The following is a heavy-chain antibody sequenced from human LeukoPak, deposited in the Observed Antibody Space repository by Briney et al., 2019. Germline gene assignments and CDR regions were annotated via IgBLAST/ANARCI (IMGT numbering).Heavy chain of an antibody. CDR1: GGSFSGYY. Sequence: SETLSLTCAVYGGSFSGYYWSWIRQPPGKGLEWIGEINHSGSTNYNPSLKSRVTISVDTSKNQFSLKLSSVTAADTAVYYCARGRRLSSGWLYYLDYWGQGTLVTVSS. D-gene: IGHD6-19*01. CDR3: ARGRRLSSGWLYYLDY. V-gene: IGHV4-34*01. CDR2: INHSGST. J-gene: IGHJ4*02.